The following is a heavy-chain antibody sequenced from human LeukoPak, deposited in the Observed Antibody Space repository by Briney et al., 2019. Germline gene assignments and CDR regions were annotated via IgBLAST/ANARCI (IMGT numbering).Heavy chain of an antibody. J-gene: IGHJ4*02. Sequence: SETLSLTCTVSGGSIGSYHWSWVRQPPGKGLERIGYIFDSGSPSYKPALKSRVTISLDTSKNQFSLRLGSATAADTAVYYCARHDDNGYYFFDIWGQGTLVTVSS. V-gene: IGHV4-59*08. CDR3: ARHDDNGYYFFDI. D-gene: IGHD5-24*01. CDR2: IFDSGSP. CDR1: GGSIGSYH.